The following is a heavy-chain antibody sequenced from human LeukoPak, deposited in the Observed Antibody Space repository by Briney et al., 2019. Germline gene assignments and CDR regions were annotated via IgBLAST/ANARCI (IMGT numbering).Heavy chain of an antibody. V-gene: IGHV4-61*02. CDR3: ASSRYCTNGVCSRGYYYYMDV. CDR1: GGSISSGSYY. J-gene: IGHJ6*03. D-gene: IGHD2-8*01. CDR2: IYTSGST. Sequence: SQTLSLTCTVSGGSISSGSYYWSWIRQPAGKGLEWIGRIYTSGSTNYNPSLKSRVTISVDTSKNQFSLNLSSVTAADTAVYYCASSRYCTNGVCSRGYYYYMDVWGKGTTVTVSS.